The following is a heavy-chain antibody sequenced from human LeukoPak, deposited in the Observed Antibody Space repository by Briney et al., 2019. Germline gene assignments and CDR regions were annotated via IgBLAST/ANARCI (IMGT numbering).Heavy chain of an antibody. D-gene: IGHD1-26*01. V-gene: IGHV3-53*01. CDR1: GFTFSSYW. CDR3: ARELPEDAFDI. Sequence: PGGSLRLSCAASGFTFSSYWMSWVRQAPGKGLEWVSVIYSGGSTYYADSVKGRFTISRDNSKNTLYLQMNSLRAEDTAVYYCARELPEDAFDIWGQGTMVTVSS. CDR2: IYSGGST. J-gene: IGHJ3*02.